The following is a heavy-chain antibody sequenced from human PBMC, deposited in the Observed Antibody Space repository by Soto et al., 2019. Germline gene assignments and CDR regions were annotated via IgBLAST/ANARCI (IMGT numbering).Heavy chain of an antibody. CDR1: GFTFSSYS. CDR2: ISSSSSTI. D-gene: IGHD3-9*01. CDR3: ARRAYYDILTGYYSCAFDI. J-gene: IGHJ3*02. V-gene: IGHV3-48*01. Sequence: EVQLVESGGGLVQPGGSLRLSCAASGFTFSSYSMNWVRQAPGKGLEWVSYISSSSSTIYYADSVKGRFTISRDNAKNSLYLQMNSLRAEDTAVYYCARRAYYDILTGYYSCAFDIWGQGTMVTVSS.